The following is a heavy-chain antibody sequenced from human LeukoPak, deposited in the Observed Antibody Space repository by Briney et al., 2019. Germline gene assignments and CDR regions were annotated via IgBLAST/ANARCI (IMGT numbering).Heavy chain of an antibody. CDR3: ARRRAYYDSSGYS. CDR1: GGSFSGYY. J-gene: IGHJ1*01. CDR2: INHSGST. V-gene: IGHV4-34*01. Sequence: SETLSLTCAVYGGSFSGYYWSWIRQPPGKGLEWIGEINHSGSTNYNLSLKSRVTISVDTSKNQFSLKLSSVTAADTAVYYCARRRAYYDSSGYSWGQGTLVTVSS. D-gene: IGHD3-22*01.